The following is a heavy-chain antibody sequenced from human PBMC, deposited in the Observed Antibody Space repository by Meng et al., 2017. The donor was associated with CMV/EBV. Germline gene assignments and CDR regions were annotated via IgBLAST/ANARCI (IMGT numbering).Heavy chain of an antibody. V-gene: IGHV3-30*04. D-gene: IGHD3-3*01. J-gene: IGHJ4*02. CDR3: ASLEWLLPKWILLPLRTRNFDY. CDR2: ISNDGSNK. CDR1: CV. Sequence: CVMPWVRQARGRGLEWVAVISNDGSNKYYADSVKGRFTISRDNSKNTLYLQMNSLRAEDTAVYYCASLEWLLPKWILLPLRTRNFDYWGQGTLVTVSS.